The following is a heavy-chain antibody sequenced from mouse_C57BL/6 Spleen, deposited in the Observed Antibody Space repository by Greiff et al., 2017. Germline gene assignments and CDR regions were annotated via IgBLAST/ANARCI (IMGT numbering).Heavy chain of an antibody. V-gene: IGHV1-55*01. D-gene: IGHD1-1*01. Sequence: QVQLQQPGAELVKPGASVKMSCKASGYTFTSYWITWVKQRPGQGLEWIGDIYPGSGSTNYNEKFKSKATLTVDTSSSTAYMQLSSLTSEDSAVYYCARATVVEGYAMDDWGQGTSVTVSS. CDR3: ARATVVEGYAMDD. CDR2: IYPGSGST. J-gene: IGHJ4*01. CDR1: GYTFTSYW.